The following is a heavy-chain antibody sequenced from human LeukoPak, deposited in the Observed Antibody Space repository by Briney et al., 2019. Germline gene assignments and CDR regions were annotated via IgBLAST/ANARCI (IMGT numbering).Heavy chain of an antibody. Sequence: GGSLRLSCAASGFTFSNYDMHWVRQATGKGLEWVSAIGTAGDTYYPGSVKGRFTISRDNAKNSVYLQVSSLRAEDTAVYHCVRAMDYWGQGILVAVSS. J-gene: IGHJ4*02. CDR1: GFTFSNYD. CDR3: VRAMDY. CDR2: IGTAGDT. V-gene: IGHV3-13*01.